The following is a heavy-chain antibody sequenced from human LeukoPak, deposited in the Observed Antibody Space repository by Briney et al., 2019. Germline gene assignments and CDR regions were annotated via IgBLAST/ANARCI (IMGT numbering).Heavy chain of an antibody. CDR1: GGSVSTHY. CDR2: IYTSGST. V-gene: IGHV4-4*07. CDR3: ASGERFDP. Sequence: PSETLSLTCTVSGGSVSTHYWSWIRQPAGKGLEWIGRIYTSGSTDYNPYNPSLNSRVSMSVDTSKTQFSLKLYSVTAADTAVYYCASGERFDPWGQGTLVTVSS. D-gene: IGHD3-10*01. J-gene: IGHJ5*02.